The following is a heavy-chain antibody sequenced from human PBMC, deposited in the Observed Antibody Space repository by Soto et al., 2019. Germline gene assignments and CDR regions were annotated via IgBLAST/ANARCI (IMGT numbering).Heavy chain of an antibody. CDR3: ARHHLGVGSSSWYNGNNYGMDV. J-gene: IGHJ6*02. CDR1: GYTFINYA. Sequence: GASVKVSCKASGYTFINYAIVWVRQAPGQGLEWMGWISPYSGNTNYAQKFQGRVTMTTDTSMSTAYMELRSLRSDDTAVYYCARHHLGVGSSSWYNGNNYGMDVWGQGTTVTVSS. CDR2: ISPYSGNT. D-gene: IGHD6-13*01. V-gene: IGHV1-18*01.